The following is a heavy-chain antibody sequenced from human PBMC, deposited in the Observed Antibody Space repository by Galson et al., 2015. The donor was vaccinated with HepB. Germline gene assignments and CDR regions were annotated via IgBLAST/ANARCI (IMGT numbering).Heavy chain of an antibody. J-gene: IGHJ4*02. CDR1: GFTVSTNY. D-gene: IGHD6-19*01. CDR3: ARGFKYSTGWYYFDY. Sequence: SLRLSCAASGFTVSTNYMNWVRQAPGKGLEWVSVIYSGGSTYYADSVKGRFTISRDNSKNTLYLQMNSLRAEDTAVYYCARGFKYSTGWYYFDYCGQGTLVTVSS. V-gene: IGHV3-53*01. CDR2: IYSGGST.